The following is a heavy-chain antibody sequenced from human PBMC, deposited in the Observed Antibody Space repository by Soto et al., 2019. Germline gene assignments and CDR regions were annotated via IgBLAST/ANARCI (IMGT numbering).Heavy chain of an antibody. V-gene: IGHV3-33*01. CDR2: IWNHGNTA. CDR3: ARLPYSNLLGGFDP. CDR1: GVTLSYYG. D-gene: IGHD6-13*01. Sequence: PGGSLRLSCVASGVTLSYYGVHWVRQSPGKGLEWVALIWNHGNTAYHADSVKGRFTVSRDNSRNTVYLQMNSLRAEDTAVYYCARLPYSNLLGGFDPWGRGTLVTVCS. J-gene: IGHJ5*02.